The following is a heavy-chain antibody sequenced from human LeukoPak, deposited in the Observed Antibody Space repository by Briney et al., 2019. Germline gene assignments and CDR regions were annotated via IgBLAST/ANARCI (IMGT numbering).Heavy chain of an antibody. CDR3: ARDSIQDIVVVPAAREGWFDP. V-gene: IGHV1-18*01. D-gene: IGHD2-2*01. CDR2: ISAYNGNT. J-gene: IGHJ5*02. Sequence: ASVKVSCKASGYTFTSYGISWVRQAPGQGLEWMGWISAYNGNTNYAQKLQGRVTMTTDTSTSTAYMELRSLRSDDTAVYYCARDSIQDIVVVPAAREGWFDPWGQGTLVTVSS. CDR1: GYTFTSYG.